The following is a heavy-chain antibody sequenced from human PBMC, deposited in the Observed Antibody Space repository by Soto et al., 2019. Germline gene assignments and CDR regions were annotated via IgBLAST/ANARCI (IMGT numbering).Heavy chain of an antibody. CDR2: ISWNSAAI. CDR3: AKDIRKAVPGTGMDV. Sequence: GGSLRLSCAASGFTFSDYGMHWVRQVPGKGLEWVSSISWNSAAIGYADSVKGRFTISRDNAKNSLYLEMNSLRADDTAFYYCAKDIRKAVPGTGMDVWGQGTTVTVSS. D-gene: IGHD6-19*01. J-gene: IGHJ6*02. CDR1: GFTFSDYG. V-gene: IGHV3-9*01.